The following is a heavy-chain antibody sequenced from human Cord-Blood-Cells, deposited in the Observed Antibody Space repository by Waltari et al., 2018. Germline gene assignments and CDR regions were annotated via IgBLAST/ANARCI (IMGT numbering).Heavy chain of an antibody. V-gene: IGHV4-39*01. CDR1: GGSLSSSSYY. CDR3: ARLGDSSSWPVPFDY. CDR2: IYYSGST. J-gene: IGHJ4*02. D-gene: IGHD6-13*01. Sequence: QLQLQESGPGLVKPSETLSLTCTVPGGSLSSSSYYWGWIRQPPGKGLEWIGSIYYSGSTYYNPSLKSRVTISVDTSKNQFSLKLSSVTAADTAVYYCARLGDSSSWPVPFDYWGQGTLVTVSS.